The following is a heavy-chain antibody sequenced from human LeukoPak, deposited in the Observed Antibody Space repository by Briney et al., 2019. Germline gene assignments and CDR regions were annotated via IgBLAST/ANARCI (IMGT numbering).Heavy chain of an antibody. V-gene: IGHV4-59*08. J-gene: IGHJ4*02. Sequence: TSETLSLTCTVSGGSISSYYWSWIRQPPGKGLEWIGYIYYSGSTHYNPSLKSRVTISVDTSKYQFSLKLSSVTAADTAVYYCARSRVRQQLAAFDYWGQGTLVTVSS. CDR3: ARSRVRQQLAAFDY. CDR2: IYYSGST. D-gene: IGHD6-13*01. CDR1: GGSISSYY.